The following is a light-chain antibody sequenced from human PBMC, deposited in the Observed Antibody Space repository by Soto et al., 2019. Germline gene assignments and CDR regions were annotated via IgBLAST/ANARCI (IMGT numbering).Light chain of an antibody. J-gene: IGKJ1*01. Sequence: DIQMTQSPSSLSSSVGDRVTITCRATQGISNYLAWYQQKPGKVPKLLIYAASTLQSGVPSRFSGSGSGTDFTPTISSLQPEDVATYYCQKYDSALGTFGQGTKVDIK. V-gene: IGKV1-27*01. CDR1: QGISNY. CDR3: QKYDSALGT. CDR2: AAS.